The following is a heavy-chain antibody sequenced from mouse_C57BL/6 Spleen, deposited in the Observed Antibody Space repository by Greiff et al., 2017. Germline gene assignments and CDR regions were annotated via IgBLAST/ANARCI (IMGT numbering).Heavy chain of an antibody. CDR3: AGEGTGLDY. D-gene: IGHD4-1*01. Sequence: VQLQQPGAELVRPGTSVKLSCKASGYTFTSYWMHWVKQRPGQGLAWIGVIDPSDSYTNYNQKFKGKATLTVDTSSSTAYMQLSSLTSEDSAVYYCAGEGTGLDYWGQGTTLTVSS. V-gene: IGHV1-59*01. CDR1: GYTFTSYW. CDR2: IDPSDSYT. J-gene: IGHJ2*01.